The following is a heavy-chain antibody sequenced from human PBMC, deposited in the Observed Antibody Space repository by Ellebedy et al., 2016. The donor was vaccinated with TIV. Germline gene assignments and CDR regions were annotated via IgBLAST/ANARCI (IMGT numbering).Heavy chain of an antibody. J-gene: IGHJ3*01. Sequence: AASVKVSCKASGYTFTGYYMHWVRQAPGQGLEWIGWINPNSGGTNYAQKFQGRVTMTRDTSISTAYMELSRLRSDDTALYYCTRGAALYSDYDFDAFDLWGQGTMVTVSS. V-gene: IGHV1-2*02. CDR3: TRGAALYSDYDFDAFDL. D-gene: IGHD5-12*01. CDR2: INPNSGGT. CDR1: GYTFTGYY.